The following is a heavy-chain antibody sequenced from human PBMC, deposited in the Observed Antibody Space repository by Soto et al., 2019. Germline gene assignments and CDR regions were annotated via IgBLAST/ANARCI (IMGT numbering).Heavy chain of an antibody. CDR2: IGTAGDT. J-gene: IGHJ3*02. D-gene: IGHD3-3*01. V-gene: IGHV3-13*01. CDR3: ARSAPNDFWSGSAHDAFDI. CDR1: GFTFSSYD. Sequence: VGSLRLSCAASGFTFSSYDMHWVRQATGKGLEWVSAIGTAGDTYYPGSVKGRFTISRESAKNSLYLQMNSLRAGDTAVYYCARSAPNDFWSGSAHDAFDIWGQGTMVTVSS.